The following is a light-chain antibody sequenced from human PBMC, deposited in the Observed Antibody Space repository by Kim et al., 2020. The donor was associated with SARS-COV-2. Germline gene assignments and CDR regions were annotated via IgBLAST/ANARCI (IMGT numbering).Light chain of an antibody. CDR2: GAS. CDR1: QSVSSN. V-gene: IGKV3-15*01. Sequence: EIVMTQSPATLSVSPGKRATLSCRASQSVSSNLAWYQQKPGQAPRLLIYGASTRATGIPARFSGSGSGTEFTLTISSLKSEDFAVYYCQQYNNWSRTFGQGTKVDIK. CDR3: QQYNNWSRT. J-gene: IGKJ1*01.